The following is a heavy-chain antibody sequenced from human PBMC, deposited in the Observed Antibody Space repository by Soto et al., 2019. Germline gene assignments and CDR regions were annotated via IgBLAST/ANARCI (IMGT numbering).Heavy chain of an antibody. CDR2: IYYSGST. CDR3: ARNYYDNLGMDV. J-gene: IGHJ6*02. D-gene: IGHD3-22*01. Sequence: SETLSLTCTVCGGSISSGGYYWSWIRQHPGKGLEWIGYIYYSGSTYYNPSLKSRVTISVDTSKNQFSLKLSSVTAADTAVYYCARNYYDNLGMDVWGQGTTVTVSS. CDR1: GGSISSGGYY. V-gene: IGHV4-31*03.